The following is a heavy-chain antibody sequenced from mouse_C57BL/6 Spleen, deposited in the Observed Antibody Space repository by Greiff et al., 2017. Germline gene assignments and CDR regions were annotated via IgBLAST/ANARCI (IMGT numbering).Heavy chain of an antibody. V-gene: IGHV1-22*01. CDR2: INPNNGGT. CDR1: GYTFTDYN. J-gene: IGHJ1*03. D-gene: IGHD2-5*01. CDR3: ARGAYYSNYDWYFDV. Sequence: EVQGVESGPELVKPGASVKMSCKASGYTFTDYNMHWVKQSHGKSLEWIGYINPNNGGTSYNQKFKGKATLTVNKSSSTAYMELRSLTSEDSAVYYCARGAYYSNYDWYFDVWGTGTTVTVSS.